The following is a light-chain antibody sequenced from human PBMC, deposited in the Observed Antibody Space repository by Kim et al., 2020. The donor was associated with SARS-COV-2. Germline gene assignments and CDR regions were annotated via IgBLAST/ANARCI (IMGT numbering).Light chain of an antibody. CDR1: QSINTW. CDR2: DAS. CDR3: QQYDSELLT. V-gene: IGKV1-5*01. Sequence: DIQMTQSPSTLSASVGDRVTITCRASQSINTWLAWYQQKPGRAPKLLIYDASSLESGVPSRFIGSGSGTDFTLTISSLQFDDFATYYCQQYDSELLTFGGGTKVEIK. J-gene: IGKJ4*01.